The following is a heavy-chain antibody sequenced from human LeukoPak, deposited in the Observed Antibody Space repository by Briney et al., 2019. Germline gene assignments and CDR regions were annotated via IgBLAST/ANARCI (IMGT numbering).Heavy chain of an antibody. CDR2: ISYDGSNK. Sequence: GRSLRLSCAASGFTFSSYAMHWVRQAPGKGLEWVAVISYDGSNKYYADSVKGRFTISRDNSKNTLYLQMNSLRAEDTAVYYCARAQPTNSGSSPIDYWGQGTLVTVSS. D-gene: IGHD1-26*01. V-gene: IGHV3-30*01. CDR1: GFTFSSYA. CDR3: ARAQPTNSGSSPIDY. J-gene: IGHJ4*02.